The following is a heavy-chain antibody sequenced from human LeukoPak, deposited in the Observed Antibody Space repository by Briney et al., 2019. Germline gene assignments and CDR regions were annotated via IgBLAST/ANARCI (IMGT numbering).Heavy chain of an antibody. V-gene: IGHV4-59*01. CDR1: YGSMSTYY. D-gene: IGHD6-19*01. J-gene: IGHJ4*02. CDR3: ARRIVVAGTFDY. Sequence: ASETLSLTCTVSYGSMSTYYWSWIRQPPGKGLEWIGYIYYSGSTYYNPSLKSRVTISLDTSRNQFSLKLNSATAADTAVYYCARRIVVAGTFDYWGQGALVTVSS. CDR2: IYYSGST.